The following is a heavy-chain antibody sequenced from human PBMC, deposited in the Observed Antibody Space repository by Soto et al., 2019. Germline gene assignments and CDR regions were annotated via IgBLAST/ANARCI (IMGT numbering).Heavy chain of an antibody. Sequence: QVHLVQSGAELKKPGSSVRVSCKASGDTFNFYTINWVRQAPGLGLEGMGRTNPILSMSNSAPKFQVRLSISADKSTGTAYMDLRSLRSDDTAVYYCATSYGSGSQAFDYWRQGSLVTVSS. V-gene: IGHV1-69*02. D-gene: IGHD3-10*01. CDR1: GDTFNFYT. J-gene: IGHJ4*02. CDR2: TNPILSMS. CDR3: ATSYGSGSQAFDY.